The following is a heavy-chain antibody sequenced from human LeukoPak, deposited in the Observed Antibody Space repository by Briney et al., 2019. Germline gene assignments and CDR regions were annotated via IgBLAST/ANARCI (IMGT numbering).Heavy chain of an antibody. V-gene: IGHV3-23*01. Sequence: GGSLRLSCAVSGFTFSSYAMSWVRQAPGMGLEWVSAISVSGDTTYYADSVKGRFTISRDNSKNTLYLQMNSLRAEDTALYYCAKAPPIGYCSSTTCYFDYWGQGTLVTVSS. CDR2: ISVSGDTT. CDR1: GFTFSSYA. J-gene: IGHJ4*02. CDR3: AKAPPIGYCSSTTCYFDY. D-gene: IGHD2-2*01.